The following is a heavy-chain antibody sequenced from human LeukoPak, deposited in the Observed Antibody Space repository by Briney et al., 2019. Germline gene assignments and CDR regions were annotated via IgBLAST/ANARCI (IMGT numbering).Heavy chain of an antibody. CDR3: ARVTAMVVDV. CDR1: GGSFSGYY. V-gene: IGHV4-34*01. Sequence: SETLSLTCAVYGGSFSGYYWSWIRQPPGKGLEWIGEINHSGSTNYNPSLKSRVTISVDTSKNQFSLKLSSVTAADTAVYYCARVTAMVVDVWGQGTTVTVSS. J-gene: IGHJ6*02. CDR2: INHSGST. D-gene: IGHD5-18*01.